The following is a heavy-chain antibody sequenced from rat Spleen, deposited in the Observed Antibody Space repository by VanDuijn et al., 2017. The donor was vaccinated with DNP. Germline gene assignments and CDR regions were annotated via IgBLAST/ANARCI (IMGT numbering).Heavy chain of an antibody. J-gene: IGHJ3*01. Sequence: QVQLQQSGAELAKPGSSVKISCKASGYTFTNYYIGWVKQTTGQGLEYIGYIYTGSGRTNYNEKFKGKATLTVDKSSSTAFMQLSSLTPDDSAVYYCATHGGVYYGFPNWFAYWGQGTLVTVSS. V-gene: IGHV1-43*01. D-gene: IGHD1-6*01. CDR3: ATHGGVYYGFPNWFAY. CDR1: GYTFTNYY. CDR2: IYTGSGRT.